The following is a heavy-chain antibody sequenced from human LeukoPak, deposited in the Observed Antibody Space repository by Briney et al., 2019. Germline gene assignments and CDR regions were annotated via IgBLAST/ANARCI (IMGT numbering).Heavy chain of an antibody. D-gene: IGHD3-16*01. Sequence: GGSLRLSCAASGFTFSDYYMSWIRQAPGKGLEWVSYISSSGSTIYYADSVKGRFTISRDNAKNSRYLQMNSLRAEDTAVYYCAKDRRGSYYDAFDIWGQGTMVTVSS. CDR2: ISSSGSTI. CDR1: GFTFSDYY. J-gene: IGHJ3*02. V-gene: IGHV3-11*04. CDR3: AKDRRGSYYDAFDI.